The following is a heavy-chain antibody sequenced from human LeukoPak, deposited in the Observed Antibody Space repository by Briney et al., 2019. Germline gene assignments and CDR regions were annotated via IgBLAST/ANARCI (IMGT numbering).Heavy chain of an antibody. CDR2: IIPNSGGT. Sequence: ASVKVSCKASGYTFTGYYMHWVRQAPGQGLEWMGWIIPNSGGTSYAQKFQGRVTMTSDTSISTAYMELSRLRSDDTAVYYCARGGVVPAARNAFDIWGQGTMVTVSS. V-gene: IGHV1-2*02. J-gene: IGHJ3*02. CDR3: ARGGVVPAARNAFDI. CDR1: GYTFTGYY. D-gene: IGHD2-2*01.